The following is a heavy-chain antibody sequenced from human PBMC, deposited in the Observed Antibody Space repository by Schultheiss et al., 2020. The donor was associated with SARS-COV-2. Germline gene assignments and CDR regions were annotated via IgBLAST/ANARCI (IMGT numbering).Heavy chain of an antibody. J-gene: IGHJ4*02. CDR3: ARRGYTYGSPTFDY. CDR2: ITHSGST. V-gene: IGHV4-34*01. D-gene: IGHD5-18*01. CDR1: GGSISSYY. Sequence: SETLSLTCTVSGGSISSYYWSWIRQPPGKGLEWIGEITHSGSTNYNPSLKSRVTISVDTSKNQFSLTVSSVTAADTALYYCARRGYTYGSPTFDYWGQGSLVTVSS.